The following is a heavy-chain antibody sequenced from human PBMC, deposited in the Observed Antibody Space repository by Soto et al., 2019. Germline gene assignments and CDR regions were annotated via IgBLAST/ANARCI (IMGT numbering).Heavy chain of an antibody. D-gene: IGHD3-22*01. CDR3: AADPAVRYYYDSSGYEHTRDAFDI. Sequence: SVKVSCKASGFTFTSSAVQWVRQARGQRLEWIGWIVVGSGNTNYAQKFQERVTITRDMSTSTAYMELSSLRSEDMAVYYCAADPAVRYYYDSSGYEHTRDAFDIWGQGTMVTVSS. CDR2: IVVGSGNT. CDR1: GFTFTSSA. J-gene: IGHJ3*02. V-gene: IGHV1-58*01.